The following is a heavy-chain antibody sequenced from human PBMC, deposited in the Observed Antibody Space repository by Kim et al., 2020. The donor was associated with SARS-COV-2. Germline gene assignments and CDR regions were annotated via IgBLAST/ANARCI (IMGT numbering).Heavy chain of an antibody. Sequence: SVKGRFTISRDNSKNTLYLQMSSLRAEDTAVYYCVKDPNSSSFQHYGMDVWGQGTTVTVSS. CDR3: VKDPNSSSFQHYGMDV. J-gene: IGHJ6*02. V-gene: IGHV3-64D*06. D-gene: IGHD6-6*01.